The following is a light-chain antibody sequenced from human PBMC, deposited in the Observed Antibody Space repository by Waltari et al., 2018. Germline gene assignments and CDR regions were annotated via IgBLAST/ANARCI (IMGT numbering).Light chain of an antibody. CDR2: RND. Sequence: QSVLTQSPSASGTPGQRVTISCSGSSSNIGDNVVNWYQQLPGKAPKLLIYRNDQRPSGVPDRFFASKSGTSASLAISGLQSEDEADYYCAAWDDRMNGHWVFGGGTKVTVL. V-gene: IGLV1-44*01. J-gene: IGLJ3*02. CDR1: SSNIGDNV. CDR3: AAWDDRMNGHWV.